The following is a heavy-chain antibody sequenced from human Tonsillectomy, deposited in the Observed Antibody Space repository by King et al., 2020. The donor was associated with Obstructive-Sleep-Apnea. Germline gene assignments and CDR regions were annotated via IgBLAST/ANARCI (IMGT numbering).Heavy chain of an antibody. D-gene: IGHD5-12*01. CDR1: GGSISSDGYS. V-gene: IGHV4-30-2*01. J-gene: IGHJ4*02. CDR2: IYHSGTT. CDR3: ARAGGYDFEYYFDY. Sequence: QLQESGSGLVKPSQTLSLTCAASGGSISSDGYSWSWIRQPPGKGLEWIGYIYHSGTTYYNPSLKSRVTISVNRSKNHFSLKLSSVTAAGTAGYYCARAGGYDFEYYFDYWGQGTLVTVSS.